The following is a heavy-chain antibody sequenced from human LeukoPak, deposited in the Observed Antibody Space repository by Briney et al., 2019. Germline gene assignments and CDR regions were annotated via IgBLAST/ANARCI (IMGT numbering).Heavy chain of an antibody. CDR1: GFTFSSYW. CDR3: ARDSPLDYGDSITDAFDI. Sequence: GGSVRLSCAASGFTFSSYWMHWVRQAPGKGLVWVSRINSDGSSTSYADSVKGRFTISRDNAKNTLYLQMNSLRAEDTAVYYCARDSPLDYGDSITDAFDIWGQGTMVTVSS. J-gene: IGHJ3*02. V-gene: IGHV3-74*01. CDR2: INSDGSST. D-gene: IGHD4-17*01.